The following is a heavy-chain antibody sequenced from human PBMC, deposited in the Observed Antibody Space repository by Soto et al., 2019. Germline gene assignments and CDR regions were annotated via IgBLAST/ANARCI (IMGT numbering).Heavy chain of an antibody. V-gene: IGHV1-18*01. Sequence: ASVKVSCKGFGYSFMKYGINWVRQAPGQGLEWVGWISPYSGYTHSAQKFHGRLTLTTDTAASTAYMELRILRSADTALYYCAREASVLIPAAQPSRFNSWGQGTLVTVSS. CDR2: ISPYSGYT. J-gene: IGHJ4*02. CDR1: GYSFMKYG. D-gene: IGHD2-2*01. CDR3: AREASVLIPAAQPSRFNS.